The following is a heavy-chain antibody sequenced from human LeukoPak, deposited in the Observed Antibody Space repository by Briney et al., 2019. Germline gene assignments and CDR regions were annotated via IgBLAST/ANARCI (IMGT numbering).Heavy chain of an antibody. J-gene: IGHJ3*02. CDR1: GFTFSSYG. D-gene: IGHD1-26*01. Sequence: GGSLRLSCAASGFTFSSYGMHWVRQAPGKGLGLVAFIRYDGSNKYYADSVKGRFTISRDNSKNTLYLQMSSLRAVDTAVYYSAKDRTVGATSDAFDIWGQGTMVTVSS. CDR2: IRYDGSNK. CDR3: AKDRTVGATSDAFDI. V-gene: IGHV3-30*02.